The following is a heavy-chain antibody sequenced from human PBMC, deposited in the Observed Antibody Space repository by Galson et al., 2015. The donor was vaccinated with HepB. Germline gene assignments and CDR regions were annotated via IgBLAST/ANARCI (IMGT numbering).Heavy chain of an antibody. J-gene: IGHJ4*02. CDR2: IIPIFGTA. Sequence: SVKVSCKASGGTFSSYAISWVRQAPGQGLVWMGGIIPIFGTANYAQKFQGRVTITADESTSTAYMELSSLRSEDTAVYYCARGTTRLDYFDYWGQGTLVTVSS. D-gene: IGHD4-17*01. V-gene: IGHV1-69*13. CDR1: GGTFSSYA. CDR3: ARGTTRLDYFDY.